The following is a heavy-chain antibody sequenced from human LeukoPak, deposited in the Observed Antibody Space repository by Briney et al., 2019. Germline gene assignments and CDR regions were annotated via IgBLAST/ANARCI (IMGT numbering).Heavy chain of an antibody. J-gene: IGHJ6*02. CDR2: ISWNSGSI. CDR1: GFTFDDYA. D-gene: IGHD3-22*01. Sequence: GGSLRLSCAASGFTFDDYAMHWVRQAPGKGLEWVSGISWNSGSIGYADSVKGRFTISRDNAKNSLYLQMNSLRVEDTALYYCARLKHYSDRSGYYYYYGMDVWGQGTTVTVSS. CDR3: ARLKHYSDRSGYYYYYGMDV. V-gene: IGHV3-9*01.